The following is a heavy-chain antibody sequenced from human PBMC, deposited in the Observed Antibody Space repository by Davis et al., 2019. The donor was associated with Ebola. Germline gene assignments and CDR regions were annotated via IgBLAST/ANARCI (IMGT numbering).Heavy chain of an antibody. CDR2: IYYSGST. D-gene: IGHD6-13*01. Sequence: PSETLSLTCAVYGGSFSGYYWSWIRQPPGKGLEWIGSIYYSGSTYYNPSLKSRVTISVDTSKNQFSLKLSSVTAADTAVYYCARHVRSWSSRGDYFDYWGQGTLVTVSS. CDR1: GGSFSGYY. CDR3: ARHVRSWSSRGDYFDY. V-gene: IGHV4-34*01. J-gene: IGHJ4*02.